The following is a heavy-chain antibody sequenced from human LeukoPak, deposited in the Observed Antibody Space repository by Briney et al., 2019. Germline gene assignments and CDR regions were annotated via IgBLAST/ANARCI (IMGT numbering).Heavy chain of an antibody. J-gene: IGHJ3*02. Sequence: SVKVSCKASGGTFSSYAISWVRQAPGQGLEWMGRIIPIFGTANYAQKFQGRVTITADKSTSTAYMELSSLRSEDTAVYYCARGTYYDQGAFDIWGQATMATVSS. D-gene: IGHD3-22*01. V-gene: IGHV1-69*06. CDR3: ARGTYYDQGAFDI. CDR1: GGTFSSYA. CDR2: IIPIFGTA.